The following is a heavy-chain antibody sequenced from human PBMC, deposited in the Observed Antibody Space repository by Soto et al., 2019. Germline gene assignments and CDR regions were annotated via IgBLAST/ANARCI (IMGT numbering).Heavy chain of an antibody. CDR3: AKEMYVESVGESSSTSCQYCCCGMDV. Sequence: GGSLRLSCAASGFTFDDYAMHWVRQAPGKGLEWVSLISGDGGSTYYADSVKGRFTIDRDKSTNSLYLQMNSLRTEDTAWYYSAKEMYVESVGESSSTSCQYCCCGMDVWGQGTTVTVSS. CDR1: GFTFDDYA. D-gene: IGHD2-2*01. J-gene: IGHJ6*02. CDR2: ISGDGGST. V-gene: IGHV3-43*02.